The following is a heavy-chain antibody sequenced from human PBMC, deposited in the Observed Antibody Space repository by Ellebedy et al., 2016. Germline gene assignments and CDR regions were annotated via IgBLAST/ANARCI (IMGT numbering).Heavy chain of an antibody. Sequence: GESLKISCAASGFTISSSWMHWVRQAPGKGLVWVSRIKSDGSSTGYADSVKGRFPISRDNAQNTLYLQMNSLRAEDTAVYYCARDPYGARPGDWGQGTLVTVSS. CDR3: ARDPYGARPGD. V-gene: IGHV3-74*01. D-gene: IGHD4-17*01. CDR1: GFTISSSW. J-gene: IGHJ4*02. CDR2: IKSDGSST.